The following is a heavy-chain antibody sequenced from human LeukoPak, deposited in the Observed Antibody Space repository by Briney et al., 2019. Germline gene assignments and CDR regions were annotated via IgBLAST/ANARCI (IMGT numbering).Heavy chain of an antibody. J-gene: IGHJ4*02. CDR3: ARVPGTSNYYGSGSPDY. D-gene: IGHD3-10*01. V-gene: IGHV3-7*04. CDR1: GFPFSSYW. Sequence: GGSLRLSCAASGFPFSSYWMSWVRQAPGKGLEWVANIKKDGDDKHYVDSVKGRFTVSRDNAKTSLYLQMNNLRAEDTAVYYCARVPGTSNYYGSGSPDYWGQGTVVTVSS. CDR2: IKKDGDDK.